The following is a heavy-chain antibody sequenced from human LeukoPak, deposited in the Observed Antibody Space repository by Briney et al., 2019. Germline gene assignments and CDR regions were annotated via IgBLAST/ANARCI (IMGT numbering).Heavy chain of an antibody. CDR2: IKQDGSEK. V-gene: IGHV3-7*01. CDR1: GFTFSDYW. D-gene: IGHD2-15*01. J-gene: IGHJ4*02. CDR3: ARKGGYGSGYYY. Sequence: GGSLRLSCAASGFTFSDYWMTWVRQAPGKGLEWVANIKQDGSEKDYVDSVKGRFTISRDNAKNSLYLQMDSLRVEDTAVYYCARKGGYGSGYYYWGQGTLATVSS.